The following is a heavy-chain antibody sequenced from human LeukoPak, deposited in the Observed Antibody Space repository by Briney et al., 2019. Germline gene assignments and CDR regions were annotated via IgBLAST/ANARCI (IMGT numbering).Heavy chain of an antibody. D-gene: IGHD5-18*01. J-gene: IGHJ4*02. CDR1: GFTFSSYA. V-gene: IGHV3-30-3*01. Sequence: PGRSLRLSCAASGFTFSSYAMHWVRQAPGKGLEWVAVISYDGSNKYYADSVKGRFTISRDNSKNMLYLQMNSLRAEDTAVYYCATKPGYSYALNYWGQGTLVTVSS. CDR3: ATKPGYSYALNY. CDR2: ISYDGSNK.